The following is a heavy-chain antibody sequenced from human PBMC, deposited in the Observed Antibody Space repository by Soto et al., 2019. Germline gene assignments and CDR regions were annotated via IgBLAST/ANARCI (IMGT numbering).Heavy chain of an antibody. Sequence: QVQLQESGPGLVKPSQTLSLTCNVSGASISGGGHYWTWIRQPPGKGLEWIGYIYGSANTYYRPYLKSRVTISVDTTKNQFSLKLSYVTAADTAVYYCDIDLGGVATLDYWGQGNLVTVSS. J-gene: IGHJ4*02. D-gene: IGHD5-12*01. CDR1: GASISGGGHY. CDR2: IYGSANT. V-gene: IGHV4-30-4*01. CDR3: DIDLGGVATLDY.